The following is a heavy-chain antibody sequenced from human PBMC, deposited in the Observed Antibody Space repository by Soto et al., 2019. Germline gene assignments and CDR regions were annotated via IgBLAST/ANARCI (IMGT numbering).Heavy chain of an antibody. J-gene: IGHJ4*02. CDR1: GYTFTGYY. CDR3: ARTTLRHLYYFDY. D-gene: IGHD3-16*01. V-gene: IGHV1-2*04. Sequence: ASVNVSCKASGYTFTGYYMHWVRQAPGQGLEWMGWINPNSGGTNYAQKFQGWVTMTRDTSISTAYMELSRLRSDDTAVYYCARTTLRHLYYFDYWGQGTLVTVSS. CDR2: INPNSGGT.